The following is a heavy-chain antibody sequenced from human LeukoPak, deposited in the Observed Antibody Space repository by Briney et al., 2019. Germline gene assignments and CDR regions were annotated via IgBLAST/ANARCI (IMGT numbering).Heavy chain of an antibody. CDR1: GFTFSTYV. D-gene: IGHD5-12*01. Sequence: PGGSLRLSCAASGFTFSTYVMIWVRQAPGEGLEWVSGISGSGGSTDYADSVKGRFTISRGNSKNTLYLQMNGLKAEDTAVYYYAKHYDYYFDYWGQGTLVTVSS. J-gene: IGHJ4*02. CDR2: ISGSGGST. CDR3: AKHYDYYFDY. V-gene: IGHV3-23*01.